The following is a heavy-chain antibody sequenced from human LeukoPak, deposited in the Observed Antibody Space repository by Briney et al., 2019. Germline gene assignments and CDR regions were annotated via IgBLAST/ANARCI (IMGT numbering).Heavy chain of an antibody. J-gene: IGHJ4*02. D-gene: IGHD7-27*01. V-gene: IGHV4-34*01. CDR1: GGSFSGYY. CDR2: INHSGST. Sequence: SETLSLTCAVYGGSFSGYYWSWIRQPPGKGLEWIGEINHSGSTNYNPSLKSRVTISVDTSKNQFSLKLSSVTAADTAVYYCARDPWALYWGQGTLVTVSS. CDR3: ARDPWALY.